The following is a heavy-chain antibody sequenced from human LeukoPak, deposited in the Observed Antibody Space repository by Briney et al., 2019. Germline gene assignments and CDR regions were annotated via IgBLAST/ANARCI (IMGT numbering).Heavy chain of an antibody. D-gene: IGHD6-13*01. CDR3: ARDSRIAAAFDY. J-gene: IGHJ4*02. Sequence: PSETQCLTCTVSGGSISSYYWSWIRQPAGKGLEWSGRIYTSGSTNYNPSLKSRVTMSVDTSKNQFSLKLSSVTAADTAVYYCARDSRIAAAFDYWGQGTLVTVSS. V-gene: IGHV4-4*07. CDR2: IYTSGST. CDR1: GGSISSYY.